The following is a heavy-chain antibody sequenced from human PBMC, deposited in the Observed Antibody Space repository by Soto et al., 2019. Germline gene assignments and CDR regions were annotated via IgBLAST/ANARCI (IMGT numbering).Heavy chain of an antibody. V-gene: IGHV3-11*01. CDR3: ARDQQYCSSTSCQSYYYYYMDV. CDR1: GFTFSDYY. D-gene: IGHD2-2*01. J-gene: IGHJ6*03. CDR2: ISSSGSTI. Sequence: AGGSLRLSCTASGFTFSDYYMSWIRQAPGKGLEWVSYISSSGSTIYYADSVKGRFTISRDNAKNSLYLQMNSLRAEDTAVYYCARDQQYCSSTSCQSYYYYYMDVWGKGTTVTVSS.